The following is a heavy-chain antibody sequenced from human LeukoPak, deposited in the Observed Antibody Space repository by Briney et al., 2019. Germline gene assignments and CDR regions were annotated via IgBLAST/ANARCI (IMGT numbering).Heavy chain of an antibody. Sequence: GGSLRLSCSASGFTFSSYAMHWVRQAPGKGLEYVSTISSNGGTTYYADSVKGRFTISRDNSKNTLYLQMSSLRAEDTAVYYWVKGHDSSGYYFSYFDYWGQGALVNVSS. V-gene: IGHV3-64D*09. D-gene: IGHD3-22*01. J-gene: IGHJ4*02. CDR1: GFTFSSYA. CDR2: ISSNGGTT. CDR3: VKGHDSSGYYFSYFDY.